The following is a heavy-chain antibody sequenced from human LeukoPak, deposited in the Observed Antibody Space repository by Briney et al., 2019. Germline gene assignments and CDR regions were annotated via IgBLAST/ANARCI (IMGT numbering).Heavy chain of an antibody. CDR1: GYSFTSYY. V-gene: IGHV1-46*01. Sequence: GASVKVSCKASGYSFTSYYMHWVRQAPGQGLEWMGIINPSGGSTNYAQKFQGSVTMTRDTSTSTVYMELSSLRSEDTAVYYCARDGCSSRICSAGGNWFDPWGQGTLVTVSS. D-gene: IGHD2-2*01. CDR3: ARDGCSSRICSAGGNWFDP. CDR2: INPSGGST. J-gene: IGHJ5*02.